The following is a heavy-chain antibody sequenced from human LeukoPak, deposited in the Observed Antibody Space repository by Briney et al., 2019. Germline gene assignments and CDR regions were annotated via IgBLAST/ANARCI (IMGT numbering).Heavy chain of an antibody. CDR3: ARVLAGYFDY. V-gene: IGHV4-34*01. Sequence: SETLSLTCAVYGGSFSGYYWSWIRQPPGEGLEWIGEINHSGSTNYDPSLKSRVTISVDTSKNQFSLKLSSVTAADTAVYYCARVLAGYFDYWGQGTLVTVSS. CDR1: GGSFSGYY. D-gene: IGHD6-25*01. CDR2: INHSGST. J-gene: IGHJ4*02.